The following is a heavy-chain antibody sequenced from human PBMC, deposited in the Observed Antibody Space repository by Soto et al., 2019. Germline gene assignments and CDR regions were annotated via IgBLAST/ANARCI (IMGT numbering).Heavy chain of an antibody. CDR2: IGPYKGNT. Sequence: GASVKVSCKASGYTFTGYYLHWVRQAPGQGLEWMGWIGPYKGNTYYEPRLQGRVTLTTDTSTSTAYMELRSLTSDDTAVYYCARDLDGSGNYYTDYWGQGTLVTVSS. V-gene: IGHV1-18*04. CDR1: GYTFTGYY. J-gene: IGHJ4*02. D-gene: IGHD3-10*01. CDR3: ARDLDGSGNYYTDY.